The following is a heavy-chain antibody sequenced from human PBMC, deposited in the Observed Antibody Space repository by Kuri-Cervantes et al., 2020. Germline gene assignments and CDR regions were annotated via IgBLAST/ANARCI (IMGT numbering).Heavy chain of an antibody. CDR2: IKSKTDGGTT. J-gene: IGHJ4*02. CDR3: ITRIEGEWELLTS. V-gene: IGHV3-15*01. D-gene: IGHD1-26*01. Sequence: WIRQPPGKGLEWVGRIKSKTDGGTTDYAAPVKGRFTISRDDSKNTLYLQMNSLKTEDTAVYYCITRIEGEWELLTSWGQGTLVTVSS.